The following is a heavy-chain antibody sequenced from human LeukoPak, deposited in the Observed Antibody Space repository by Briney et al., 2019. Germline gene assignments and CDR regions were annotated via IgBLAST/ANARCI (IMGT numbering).Heavy chain of an antibody. Sequence: ASVKVSCKASGYTFTSYGISWVRPAPGQGREWMGWISAYNGNTNYAQKLQGRVTMTTDTSTSTAYMELRSLRSDDTAVYYCARDQLGCSSTSCYRDYYYYGMDVWGKGTTVTVSS. J-gene: IGHJ6*04. CDR3: ARDQLGCSSTSCYRDYYYYGMDV. D-gene: IGHD2-2*01. V-gene: IGHV1-18*04. CDR2: ISAYNGNT. CDR1: GYTFTSYG.